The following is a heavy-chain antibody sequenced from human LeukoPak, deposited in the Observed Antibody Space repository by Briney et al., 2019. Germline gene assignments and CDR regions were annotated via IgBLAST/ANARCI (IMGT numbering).Heavy chain of an antibody. CDR1: GYTFTSYG. J-gene: IGHJ3*02. D-gene: IGHD3-22*01. V-gene: IGHV1-18*01. Sequence: ASVKVSCKASGYTFTSYGISWVRQAPGQGLEWMGWISAYNGNTNYAQKLQGRVTMTTDTSTSTAYMELRSLRSDDTAVYYCAGVNRNYYDSSGYYLDAFDIWGQGTMVTVSS. CDR2: ISAYNGNT. CDR3: AGVNRNYYDSSGYYLDAFDI.